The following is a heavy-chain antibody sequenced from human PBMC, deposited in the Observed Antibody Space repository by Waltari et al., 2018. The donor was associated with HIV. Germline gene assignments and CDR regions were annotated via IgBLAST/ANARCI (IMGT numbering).Heavy chain of an antibody. D-gene: IGHD2-15*01. CDR3: ARDWWQLPSGGYFFDY. V-gene: IGHV1-2*02. CDR2: INPKSGVT. J-gene: IGHJ4*02. CDR1: RFTSTAYY. Sequence: QVQPVQSGAEVKKPGASVKVSSTAPRFTSTAYYVPWVRQAPGQGLEWMGWINPKSGVTHFAQNFQGRINMTRDTSIKTAYLELSRLQSDDTAVYYCARDWWQLPSGGYFFDYWGQGTLVTVSS.